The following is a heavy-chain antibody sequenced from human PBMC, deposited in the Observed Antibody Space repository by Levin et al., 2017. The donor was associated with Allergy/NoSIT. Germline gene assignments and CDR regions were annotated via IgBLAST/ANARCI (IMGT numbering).Heavy chain of an antibody. Sequence: SQTLSLTCSVSGGSIVSSTYYWGWIRQPPGKGLEWIGSIYYTGRTSYNPSHKSRVTMSVDTSKNQFSLRLSSVTAADTAVFYCARVGDYNGIPGVWGQGTPVIVSS. J-gene: IGHJ4*02. D-gene: IGHD1-26*01. V-gene: IGHV4-39*01. CDR3: ARVGDYNGIPGV. CDR1: GGSIVSSTYY. CDR2: IYYTGRT.